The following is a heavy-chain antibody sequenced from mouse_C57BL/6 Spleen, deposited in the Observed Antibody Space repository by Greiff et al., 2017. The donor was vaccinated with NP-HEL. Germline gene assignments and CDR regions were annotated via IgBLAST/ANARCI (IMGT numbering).Heavy chain of an antibody. D-gene: IGHD2-3*01. V-gene: IGHV1-52*01. J-gene: IGHJ2*01. CDR1: GYTFTSYW. Sequence: QVQLKQPGAELVRPGSSVKLSCKASGYTFTSYWMHWVKQRPIQGLEWIGNIDPSDSETHYNQKFKDKATLTVDKSSSTAYMQLSSLTSEDSAVYYCARGNDGYSTWGQGTTLTVSS. CDR3: ARGNDGYST. CDR2: IDPSDSET.